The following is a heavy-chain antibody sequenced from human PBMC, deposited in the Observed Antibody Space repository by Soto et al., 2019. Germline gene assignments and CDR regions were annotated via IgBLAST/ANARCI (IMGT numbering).Heavy chain of an antibody. D-gene: IGHD6-19*01. Sequence: QVQLVESGGGVVQPGRSLRLSCAASGFTFSSYGMHWVRQAPGKGLEWVAVISYDGSNKYYADSVKGRFTISRDNSKNTLYLQMNSLRAEDTAVYYCEKPQVKRSGWYEGYNFDYGGQGTLVTVSS. V-gene: IGHV3-30*18. CDR2: ISYDGSNK. CDR1: GFTFSSYG. J-gene: IGHJ4*02. CDR3: EKPQVKRSGWYEGYNFDY.